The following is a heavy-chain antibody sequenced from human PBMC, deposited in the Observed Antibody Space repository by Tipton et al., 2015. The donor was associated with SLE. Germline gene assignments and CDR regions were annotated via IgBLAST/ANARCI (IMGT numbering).Heavy chain of an antibody. V-gene: IGHV4-39*07. CDR2: IYHSGST. J-gene: IGHJ4*02. Sequence: TLSLTCTVSGGSISSSSYYWGWIRQPPGKGLEWIGSIYHSGSTYYNPSLKSRVTISVDTSKNQFSLKLSSVTATDTAVYYCARKYSSSWFDYWGQGTLVTVSS. D-gene: IGHD6-13*01. CDR3: ARKYSSSWFDY. CDR1: GGSISSSSYY.